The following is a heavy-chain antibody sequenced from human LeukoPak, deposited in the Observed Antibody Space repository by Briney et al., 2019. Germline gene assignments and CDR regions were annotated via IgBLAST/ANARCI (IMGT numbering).Heavy chain of an antibody. V-gene: IGHV1-69*13. D-gene: IGHD4-17*01. J-gene: IGHJ6*02. Sequence: SVKVSCKASGGTFSSYAISWVRQAPGQGLEWMGGIIPIFGTANYAQKFQGRVTITADESTSTAYVELSSLRSEDTAVYYCARGGSDYGDYEYYYYGMDVWGQGTTVTVSS. CDR2: IIPIFGTA. CDR1: GGTFSSYA. CDR3: ARGGSDYGDYEYYYYGMDV.